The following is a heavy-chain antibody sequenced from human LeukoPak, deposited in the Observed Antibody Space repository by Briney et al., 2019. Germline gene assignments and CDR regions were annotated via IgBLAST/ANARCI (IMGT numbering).Heavy chain of an antibody. CDR1: GFTFSDYW. J-gene: IGHJ6*04. Sequence: GGSLRLSCAASGFTFSDYWMNWVRQAPGKGLEWVSYISSSGSTIYYADSVKGRFTISGDNAKNSLYLQMNSLRAEDTAVYYCAELGITMIGGVWGKGTTVTISS. CDR2: ISSSGSTI. CDR3: AELGITMIGGV. V-gene: IGHV3-48*03. D-gene: IGHD3-10*02.